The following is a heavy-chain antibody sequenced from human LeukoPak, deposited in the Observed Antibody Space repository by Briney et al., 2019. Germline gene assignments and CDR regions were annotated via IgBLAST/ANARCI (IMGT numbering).Heavy chain of an antibody. Sequence: PSETLSLTCTVSGGSISSSYWSWIRQPPGKGLEWIGYIYYTGSTTYNPSLKSRVTISVDTSKNQFSLKLSSVTAADTAVYYCAGSYDSSGYYYYFAFDIWGQGTMVTVSS. CDR3: AGSYDSSGYYYYFAFDI. CDR1: GGSISSSY. CDR2: IYYTGST. D-gene: IGHD3-22*01. V-gene: IGHV4-59*08. J-gene: IGHJ3*02.